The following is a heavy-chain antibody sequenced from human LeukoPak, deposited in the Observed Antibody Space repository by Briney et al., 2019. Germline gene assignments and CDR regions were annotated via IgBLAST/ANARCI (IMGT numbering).Heavy chain of an antibody. CDR1: AFTFSSYG. Sequence: GGSLRLSCAASAFTFSSYGMHWVRQAPGKGLEWVAFIRYDGSNKYYADSVKGRFTISRDNSENTLFLQMNSLRAEDTAVYYCAKGSKAVLFTRDYYMDVWGKGTTVTISS. D-gene: IGHD6-19*01. CDR2: IRYDGSNK. J-gene: IGHJ6*03. V-gene: IGHV3-30*02. CDR3: AKGSKAVLFTRDYYMDV.